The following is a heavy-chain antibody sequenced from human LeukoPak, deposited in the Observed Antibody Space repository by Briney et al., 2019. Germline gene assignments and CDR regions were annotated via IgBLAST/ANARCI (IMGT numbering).Heavy chain of an antibody. Sequence: PGGSLRLSCAVSGFTFSRHSMSWVRQAPGRGLEWVSFMSDDTTNIYYADSVRGRFTISRDNAGNSLFLQMNSLRAEDTAVYYCARLANYAFDIWGQGTMVTVSS. CDR1: GFTFSRHS. J-gene: IGHJ3*02. V-gene: IGHV3-48*01. CDR2: MSDDTTNI. CDR3: ARLANYAFDI. D-gene: IGHD1-7*01.